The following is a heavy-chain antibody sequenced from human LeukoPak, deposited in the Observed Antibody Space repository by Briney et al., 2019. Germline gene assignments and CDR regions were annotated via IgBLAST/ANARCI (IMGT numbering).Heavy chain of an antibody. CDR2: INPSGGST. J-gene: IGHJ6*02. D-gene: IGHD6-13*01. Sequence: ASVTVSCTASGYTFTSYYMHWVRQAPGQGLEWMGIINPSGGSTSYAQKFQGRVTMTRDTSTSTVYMELSSLRSEDTAVYYCARDLLAQQLVPYGMDVWGQGTTVTVSS. CDR1: GYTFTSYY. CDR3: ARDLLAQQLVPYGMDV. V-gene: IGHV1-46*01.